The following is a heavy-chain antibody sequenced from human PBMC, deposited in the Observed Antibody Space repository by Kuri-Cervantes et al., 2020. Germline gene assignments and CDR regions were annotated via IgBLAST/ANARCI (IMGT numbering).Heavy chain of an antibody. CDR3: AKRFGSGSFDY. CDR2: IWYDGSNK. V-gene: IGHV3-33*06. J-gene: IGHJ4*02. Sequence: GEFLKISCAASGFTFSSYGMHWVRQAPGKGLEWVAVIWYDGSNKYYADPVKGRFTISRDNSKNTLYLQMNSLRAEDTAVYYCAKRFGSGSFDYWGQGTLVTVSS. D-gene: IGHD3-10*01. CDR1: GFTFSSYG.